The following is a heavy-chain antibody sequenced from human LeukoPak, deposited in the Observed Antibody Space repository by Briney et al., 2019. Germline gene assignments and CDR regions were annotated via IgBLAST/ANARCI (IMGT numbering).Heavy chain of an antibody. CDR3: AREVDCGGDCYAPGEDY. Sequence: SETLSLTCTISGGSVSDYYWSWIRQSPGKGLEWIGYIYHTGSTSYSPSLKSRVTISADTSQNQFSLKLSSVTAADTAVYYCAREVDCGGDCYAPGEDYWGQGTLVTVSS. CDR1: GGSVSDYY. V-gene: IGHV4-59*02. CDR2: IYHTGST. J-gene: IGHJ4*02. D-gene: IGHD2-21*02.